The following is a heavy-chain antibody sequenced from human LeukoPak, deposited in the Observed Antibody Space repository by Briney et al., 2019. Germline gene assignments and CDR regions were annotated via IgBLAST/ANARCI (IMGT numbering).Heavy chain of an antibody. V-gene: IGHV1-46*01. J-gene: IGHJ4*02. Sequence: ASVKVSCKASGYTFTSYYMHWVRQAPGQGLEWMGIINPSGGSTSYAQKLQGRVTMTTDTSTSTAYMELRSLRSDDTAVYYCARDGVGATESFDYWGQGTLVTVSS. D-gene: IGHD1-26*01. CDR3: ARDGVGATESFDY. CDR1: GYTFTSYY. CDR2: INPSGGST.